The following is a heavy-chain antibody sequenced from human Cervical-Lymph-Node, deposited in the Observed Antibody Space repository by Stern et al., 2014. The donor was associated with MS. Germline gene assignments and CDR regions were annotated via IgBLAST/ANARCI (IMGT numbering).Heavy chain of an antibody. Sequence: QLVQSGPRLVTPSETLSLTCTVSGGSINNNAYYWGWIRQPPGKGLEWIGSVLYSGNTYYNPSLKSRATVSVDTSKIQFSLKLMSVTAADTAVYYCAKIHRAFANQGHWGQGGLVTVSS. CDR2: VLYSGNT. CDR1: GGSINNNAYY. J-gene: IGHJ1*01. D-gene: IGHD3-16*01. CDR3: AKIHRAFANQGH. V-gene: IGHV4-39*01.